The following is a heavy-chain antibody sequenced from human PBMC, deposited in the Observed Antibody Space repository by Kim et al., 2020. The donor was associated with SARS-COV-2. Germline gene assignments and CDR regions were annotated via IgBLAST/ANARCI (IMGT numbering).Heavy chain of an antibody. CDR3: ARAGGSSSGFRWFDP. CDR1: GGSISSGSYY. V-gene: IGHV4-61*02. Sequence: SETLSLTCTVSGGSISSGSYYWSWIRQPAGKGLEWIGRIYTSGSTNYNPSLKSRVTISVDTSKNQFSLKLSSVTAADTAVYYCARAGGSSSGFRWFDPWGQGTLVTVSS. J-gene: IGHJ5*02. D-gene: IGHD6-6*01. CDR2: IYTSGST.